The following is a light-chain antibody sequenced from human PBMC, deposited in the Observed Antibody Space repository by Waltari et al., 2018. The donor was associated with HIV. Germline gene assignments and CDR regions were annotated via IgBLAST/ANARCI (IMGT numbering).Light chain of an antibody. CDR3: QVWDSSSDHYV. V-gene: IGLV3-21*04. CDR1: NIGSKS. CDR2: DDG. Sequence: SYVLTQPPSVSVAPGKTARITCGGNNIGSKSVHWYQQKPGQAPVLVIYDDGDRPSGIPERLSGSNAGNTAKQTIGRGEAGDEADYYCQVWDSSSDHYVFGTGTKVTVL. J-gene: IGLJ1*01.